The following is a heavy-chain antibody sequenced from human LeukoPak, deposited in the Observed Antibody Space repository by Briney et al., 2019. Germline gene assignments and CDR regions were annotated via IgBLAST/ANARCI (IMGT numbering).Heavy chain of an antibody. CDR3: AKPGQLWLQSGYFDY. Sequence: GGSLRLSCATSGFTFINAWLSWVRQAPGKGLEWVAFIRYDGSNKYYADSVKGRFTISRDNSKNTLYLQMNSLRAEDTAVYYCAKPGQLWLQSGYFDYWGQGTLVTVSS. J-gene: IGHJ4*02. CDR2: IRYDGSNK. D-gene: IGHD5-18*01. CDR1: GFTFINAW. V-gene: IGHV3-30*02.